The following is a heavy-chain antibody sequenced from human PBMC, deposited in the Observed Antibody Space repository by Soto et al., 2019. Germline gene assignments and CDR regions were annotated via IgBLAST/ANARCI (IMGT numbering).Heavy chain of an antibody. Sequence: QVQLVQSGAEVKKPGASVKVSCKASGYTFTSYGISWVRQAPGQGIEWMGRISAYNGNTNYAQKPQGRVTMTTDTSTSTAYMELRSLRSDDTAVYYCARDQPQYYYDSSGYFDYWGQGTLVTVSS. CDR1: GYTFTSYG. CDR3: ARDQPQYYYDSSGYFDY. J-gene: IGHJ4*02. CDR2: ISAYNGNT. V-gene: IGHV1-18*01. D-gene: IGHD3-22*01.